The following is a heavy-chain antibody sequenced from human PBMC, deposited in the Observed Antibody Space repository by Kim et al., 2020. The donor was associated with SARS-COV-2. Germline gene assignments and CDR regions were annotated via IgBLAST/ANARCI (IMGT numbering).Heavy chain of an antibody. Sequence: GGSLRLSCVGSGFTFSPYWMHWARQAPGKGLMWVSRISGDGRTTNYADSVEGRFTISRDNAQNTLYLQMNSLRAEDTAMYYCFATTFPMWEVWGQGTLVT. CDR3: FATTFPMWEV. J-gene: IGHJ4*02. D-gene: IGHD1-26*01. CDR2: ISGDGRTT. V-gene: IGHV3-74*01. CDR1: GFTFSPYW.